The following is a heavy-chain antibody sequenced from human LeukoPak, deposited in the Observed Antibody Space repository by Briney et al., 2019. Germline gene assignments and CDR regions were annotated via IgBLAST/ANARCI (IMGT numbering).Heavy chain of an antibody. CDR2: INSDGSST. CDR3: ARDFSSTMITEGVFDY. J-gene: IGHJ4*02. CDR1: GFTFSTYW. D-gene: IGHD3-22*01. Sequence: GGSLRLSCAASGFTFSTYWMHWVRQAPGKGLVWVSRINSDGSSTTYAGSVKGRFTISRDNAKNTLYLQMNSLRAEDTAVYYCARDFSSTMITEGVFDYWGQGTLVTVSS. V-gene: IGHV3-74*01.